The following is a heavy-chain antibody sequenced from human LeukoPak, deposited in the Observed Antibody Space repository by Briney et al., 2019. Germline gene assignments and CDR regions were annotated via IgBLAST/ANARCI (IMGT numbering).Heavy chain of an antibody. V-gene: IGHV1-46*01. D-gene: IGHD7-27*01. J-gene: IGHJ5*02. Sequence: ASVKVSCKASGYTFTSYYMHWVRQAPGQGLEWMGIINPSGGSTSYAQKFQGRVTMTRDTSTSTVYMELSSLRSEDTAVYYCARYGQLGDGKYNWFDPWGQGTLVTVSS. CDR2: INPSGGST. CDR1: GYTFTSYY. CDR3: ARYGQLGDGKYNWFDP.